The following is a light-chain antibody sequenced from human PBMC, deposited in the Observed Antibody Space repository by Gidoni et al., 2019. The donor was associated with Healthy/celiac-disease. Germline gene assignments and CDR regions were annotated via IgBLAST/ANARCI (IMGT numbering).Light chain of an antibody. J-gene: IGLJ2*01. CDR1: KLGDKY. Sequence: SYELTQPPPVSVSPGQTASITCSGDKLGDKYACWYQQKPGQSPVLVIYQDSKRPSGIPELFSGSNSGNTATLTISGTQAMDEADYYCQAWDSSTSVVFGGGTKLTVL. CDR2: QDS. CDR3: QAWDSSTSVV. V-gene: IGLV3-1*01.